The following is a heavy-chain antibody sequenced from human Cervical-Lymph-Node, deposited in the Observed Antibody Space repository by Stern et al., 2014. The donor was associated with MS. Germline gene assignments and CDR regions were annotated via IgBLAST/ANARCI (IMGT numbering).Heavy chain of an antibody. D-gene: IGHD5-18*01. CDR2: TNPNSGDS. CDR1: GYSFTGNY. J-gene: IGHJ4*02. V-gene: IGHV1-2*02. CDR3: ARERGRAGPAMADY. Sequence: QVQLVQSGAEVKKPGASVKVSCKAAGYSFTGNYIHWLRQAPGQGLEWMGRTNPNSGDSNYALKFQGRVPMTRDTSISTAYMNLNRLGIDDTAVYYCARERGRAGPAMADYWGQGTLVTVSS.